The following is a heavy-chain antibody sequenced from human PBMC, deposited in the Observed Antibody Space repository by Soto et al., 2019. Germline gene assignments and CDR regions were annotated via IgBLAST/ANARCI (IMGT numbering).Heavy chain of an antibody. J-gene: IGHJ4*02. CDR2: ISYDGSNE. V-gene: IGHV3-30*18. D-gene: IGHD2-2*01. Sequence: GSLRLSCTASGFTFSSYGMHWVRQAPGNGLEWLTLISYDGSNEYYADSVKGRFTISRDNSKNTLYLRMNSLRAEDTAVYYCAKDRRVPAPTYYFDYWGQGIVVTVSS. CDR1: GFTFSSYG. CDR3: AKDRRVPAPTYYFDY.